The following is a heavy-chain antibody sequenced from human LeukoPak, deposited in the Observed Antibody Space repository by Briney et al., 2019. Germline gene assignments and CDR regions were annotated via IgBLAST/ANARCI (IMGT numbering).Heavy chain of an antibody. D-gene: IGHD3-3*01. CDR1: GFTFSSYA. V-gene: IGHV3-23*01. CDR2: ISGSGGST. Sequence: GGSLRLSCAASGFTFSSYAMSWVRQAPGKGLEWVSAISGSGGSTYYADSVKGRFTISRDNSKNTLYLQMNSLRGEDTAVYYCAKDDYDFWSGYSYWGQGNLVTVSS. J-gene: IGHJ4*02. CDR3: AKDDYDFWSGYSY.